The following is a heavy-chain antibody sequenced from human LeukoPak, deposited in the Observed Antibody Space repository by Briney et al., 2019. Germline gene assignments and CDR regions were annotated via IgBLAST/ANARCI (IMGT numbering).Heavy chain of an antibody. Sequence: GGSLRLSCAASGFTFSNYWMSWVRQAPGKGLEWVANIKRDGSDKYYVVSVEGRFTISRDNAKNSLFLQMSGLRAEDTAMYYCARALYNSGWYPDYFDSWGQGTLVTVSS. CDR3: ARALYNSGWYPDYFDS. J-gene: IGHJ4*02. D-gene: IGHD6-13*01. CDR1: GFTFSNYW. V-gene: IGHV3-7*01. CDR2: IKRDGSDK.